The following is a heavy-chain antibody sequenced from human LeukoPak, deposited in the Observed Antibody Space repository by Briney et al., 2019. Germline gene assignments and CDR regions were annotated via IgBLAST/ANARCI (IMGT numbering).Heavy chain of an antibody. CDR2: ISSSSSYI. J-gene: IGHJ4*02. D-gene: IGHD3-16*01. V-gene: IGHV3-21*01. CDR3: ASTGEYFDY. CDR1: GFTFSSYS. Sequence: GESLKISCAASGFTFSSYSMNWVRQAPGKGLEWVSSISSSSSYIYYADSVKGRFTISRDNAKNSLYLQMNSLRAEDTAVYYCASTGEYFDYWGQGTLVTVSS.